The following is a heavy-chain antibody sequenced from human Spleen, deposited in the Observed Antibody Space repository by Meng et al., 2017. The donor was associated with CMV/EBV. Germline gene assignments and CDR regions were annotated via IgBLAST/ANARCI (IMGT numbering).Heavy chain of an antibody. CDR1: GITVSRSY. Sequence: GESLKISCSASGITVSRSYINWVRQGPGKGIEWVSAIYAGGKTYYADSVKGGFTISRDTSQNIVYLQINSLRPDDTAVYYCARDHIPPMIVIAGYYGMDVWGQGTTVTVSS. J-gene: IGHJ6*02. CDR2: IYAGGKT. D-gene: IGHD3-22*01. CDR3: ARDHIPPMIVIAGYYGMDV. V-gene: IGHV3-66*01.